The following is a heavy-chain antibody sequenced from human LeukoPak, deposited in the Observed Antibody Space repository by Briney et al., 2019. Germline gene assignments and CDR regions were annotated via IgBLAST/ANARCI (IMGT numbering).Heavy chain of an antibody. J-gene: IGHJ5*02. CDR2: IGGSGDGT. CDR3: AKRYYYDTSGNPGGLDP. V-gene: IGHV3-23*01. Sequence: PGGSLRLSCAASGFTFSSYAMGWVRQAPGKGLEWVSTIGGSGDGTYYADSEKGRFTISRDNSKNTLSLQMNSLRDEDTAVYYCAKRYYYDTSGNPGGLDPWGQGTLVTVSS. CDR1: GFTFSSYA. D-gene: IGHD3-22*01.